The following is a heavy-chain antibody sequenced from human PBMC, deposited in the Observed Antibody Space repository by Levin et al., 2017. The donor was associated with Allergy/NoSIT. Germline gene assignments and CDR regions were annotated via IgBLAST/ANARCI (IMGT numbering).Heavy chain of an antibody. Sequence: GSLRLSCTVSGSTTSLFYWNWIRQTPGKGLEWIGYINYSGSTKNNPSLKSRVTISLDTSKSPFSLLLTSVTAADTAVYYCARDTGGWWFDPWGQGTLVTVSS. V-gene: IGHV4-59*01. D-gene: IGHD3-16*01. CDR3: ARDTGGWWFDP. CDR2: INYSGST. CDR1: GSTTSLFY. J-gene: IGHJ5*02.